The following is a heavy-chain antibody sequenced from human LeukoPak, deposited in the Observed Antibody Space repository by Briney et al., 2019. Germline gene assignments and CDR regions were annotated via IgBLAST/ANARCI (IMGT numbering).Heavy chain of an antibody. V-gene: IGHV1-2*02. J-gene: IGHJ3*02. CDR3: AREWLGYCSSTSCYTGAFDI. Sequence: GASVKVSCKASGYTFTGYYMHWVRQAPGQGLEWMGWINPNSGGTNYAQKFQGRVTMTRDTSISTAYMELSRLRSDDTAVYYCAREWLGYCSSTSCYTGAFDIWGQGTMVTVSS. CDR1: GYTFTGYY. D-gene: IGHD2-2*02. CDR2: INPNSGGT.